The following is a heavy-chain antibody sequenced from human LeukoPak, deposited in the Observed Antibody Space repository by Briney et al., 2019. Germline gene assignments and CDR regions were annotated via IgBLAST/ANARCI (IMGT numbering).Heavy chain of an antibody. CDR3: ASGMGRYGSGSYPMDV. J-gene: IGHJ6*03. CDR1: GGTFSSYA. CDR2: IIPIFGTA. V-gene: IGHV1-69*05. Sequence: SVKVSCKASGGTFSSYAISWVRQAPGQGLEWMGGIIPIFGTANYAQKFQGRVTITTDESTSTAYMELSILRSEDTAVYYCASGMGRYGSGSYPMDVWGKGTTVTVSS. D-gene: IGHD3-10*01.